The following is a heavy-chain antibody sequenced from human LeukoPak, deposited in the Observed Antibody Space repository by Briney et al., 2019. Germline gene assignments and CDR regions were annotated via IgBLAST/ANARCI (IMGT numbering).Heavy chain of an antibody. CDR3: AKAVNFRYYYFYGLDV. CDR2: ISYDGANE. V-gene: IGHV3-30*18. J-gene: IGHJ6*02. Sequence: GRSLRLSCEVSGVTFSTYAMHWVRQAPGKGLEWVAVISYDGANEYYADSVTGRFTVSRDNSESTLYLQMDSLRPEDTAVYYCAKAVNFRYYYFYGLDVWGHGTTVTVS. D-gene: IGHD4-17*01. CDR1: GVTFSTYA.